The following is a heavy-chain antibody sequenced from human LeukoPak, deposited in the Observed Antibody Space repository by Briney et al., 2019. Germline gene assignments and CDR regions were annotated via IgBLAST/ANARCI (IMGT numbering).Heavy chain of an antibody. CDR3: ARTGAYYVFWSGYYPNALDYYGMDV. CDR1: GYTFTSYD. V-gene: IGHV1-8*01. CDR2: MNPNSGNT. Sequence: ASVKVSCKASGYTFTSYDINWVRQATGQGLEWMGWMNPNSGNTGYAQKFQGRVTMTRNTSISTAYMELSSLRSEDTAVYYCARTGAYYVFWSGYYPNALDYYGMDVWGQGTTVTVSS. J-gene: IGHJ6*02. D-gene: IGHD3-3*01.